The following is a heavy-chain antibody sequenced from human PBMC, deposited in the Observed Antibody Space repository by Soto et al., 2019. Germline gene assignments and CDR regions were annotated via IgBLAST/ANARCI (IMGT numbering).Heavy chain of an antibody. CDR2: ISGSGGTT. J-gene: IGHJ4*02. CDR3: AKVQGRDRETEDY. D-gene: IGHD1-26*01. Sequence: EVQVLESGGGMVQPGGSLRLSCAASGFTFSNYAMSWVRQAPGKGLEWVSVISGSGGTTNYADSVRGRFTISRDNSKSTLYLQMDSLRAEDTAVYYCAKVQGRDRETEDYWGQGTLVTVSS. CDR1: GFTFSNYA. V-gene: IGHV3-23*01.